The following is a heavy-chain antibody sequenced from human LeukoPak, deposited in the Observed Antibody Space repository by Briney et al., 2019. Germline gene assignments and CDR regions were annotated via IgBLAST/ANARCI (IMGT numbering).Heavy chain of an antibody. CDR1: GGSFSGYY. J-gene: IGHJ2*01. CDR3: AREAAAAGTTYWYFDL. V-gene: IGHV4-34*01. Sequence: SETLSLTCAVYGGSFSGYYWSWIRQPPGKGLEWIGEINHSGSTNYNPSLKSRVTISVDMSKNQFSLKLSSVTAADTAVYYCAREAAAAGTTYWYFDLWGRGTLVTVSS. D-gene: IGHD6-13*01. CDR2: INHSGST.